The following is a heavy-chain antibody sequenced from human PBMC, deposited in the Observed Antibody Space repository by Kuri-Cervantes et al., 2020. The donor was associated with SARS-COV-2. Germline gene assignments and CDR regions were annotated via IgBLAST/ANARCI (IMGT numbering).Heavy chain of an antibody. CDR3: ARDVDPYYDYWSGSAGY. V-gene: IGHV3-53*01. CDR2: IYGGGST. CDR1: GFTVSSNY. J-gene: IGHJ4*02. D-gene: IGHD3-3*01. Sequence: GESLKISCAASGFTVSSNYMSWVRQAPGKGLEWVSIIYGGGSTYYADSVKGRFTISRDNAKNTLFIQMNSLRAEDTAVYYCARDVDPYYDYWSGSAGYWGQGTLVTVSS.